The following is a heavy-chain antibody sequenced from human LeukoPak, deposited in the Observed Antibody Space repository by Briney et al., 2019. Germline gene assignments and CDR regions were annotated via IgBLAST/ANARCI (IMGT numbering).Heavy chain of an antibody. CDR2: ISYDGSNK. D-gene: IGHD3-10*01. CDR1: GFTFSSYG. V-gene: IGHV3-30*18. J-gene: IGHJ4*02. CDR3: AKDQEYGALWFGELVSPLDY. Sequence: GRSLRLSCAASGFTFSSYGMHWVRQAPGKGLEWVAVISYDGSNKYYADSVKGRFTISRDNSKNTLYLQMNSLRAEDTAVYYCAKDQEYGALWFGELVSPLDYWGQGTLVTVSS.